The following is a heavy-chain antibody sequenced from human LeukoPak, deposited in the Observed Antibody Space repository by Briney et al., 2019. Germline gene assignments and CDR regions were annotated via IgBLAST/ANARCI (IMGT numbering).Heavy chain of an antibody. CDR1: GFTFSSYS. CDR2: SGSSSRHI. V-gene: IGHV3-21*01. Sequence: GGSLRLSCAASGFTFSSYSMNWVRQAPGKGLEWVSSSGSSSRHIYEADSVKGRFTISRDNAKNSLYLQMNSLRAEDTAVYYCTKSNIVVVPAAVSDAFDIWGEGTMVIVSS. J-gene: IGHJ3*02. CDR3: TKSNIVVVPAAVSDAFDI. D-gene: IGHD2-2*01.